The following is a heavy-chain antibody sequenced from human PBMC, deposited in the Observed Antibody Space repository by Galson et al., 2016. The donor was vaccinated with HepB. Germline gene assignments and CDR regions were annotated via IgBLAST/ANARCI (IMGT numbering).Heavy chain of an antibody. V-gene: IGHV4-61*01. J-gene: IGHJ4*02. Sequence: ETLSLTCTVSGGSVSSGSYYWSWIRQPPGKGLEWIGYIYYSGSTKYNPSLKSRVTLSVDTSRNQFSLNLSSVTAADTAVYYCARGYRYSGSAYRELDYWGQGTLVTVSS. CDR1: GGSVSSGSYY. CDR3: ARGYRYSGSAYRELDY. CDR2: IYYSGST. D-gene: IGHD1-26*01.